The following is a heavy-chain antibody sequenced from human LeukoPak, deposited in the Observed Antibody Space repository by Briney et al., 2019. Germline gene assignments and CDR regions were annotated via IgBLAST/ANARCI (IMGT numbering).Heavy chain of an antibody. Sequence: ASVKVSCKVSGYTLTELSMHWVRQAPGKGLEWMGGFDPEDGETIYAQKFQGRVTMTEDTSTDTAYMELSSLRSEDTAVYYCATGHSSGWPNWYFDLWGRGTLVTVSS. J-gene: IGHJ2*01. CDR2: FDPEDGET. D-gene: IGHD6-19*01. CDR1: GYTLTELS. V-gene: IGHV1-24*01. CDR3: ATGHSSGWPNWYFDL.